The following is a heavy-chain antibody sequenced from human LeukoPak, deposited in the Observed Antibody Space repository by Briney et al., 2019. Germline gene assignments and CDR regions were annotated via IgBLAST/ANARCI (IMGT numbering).Heavy chain of an antibody. CDR2: INSDGSST. J-gene: IGHJ6*02. CDR1: GFTFSSYW. CDR3: ARGSPNYYYGMDV. V-gene: IGHV3-74*01. Sequence: PGGSLRLSCAASGFTFSSYWMHWVRHAPGKGLVRVSRINSDGSSTSYADSVKGRFTISRDNAKNTLYLQMNSLRAEDTAVYYCARGSPNYYYGMDVWGQGTTVTVSS.